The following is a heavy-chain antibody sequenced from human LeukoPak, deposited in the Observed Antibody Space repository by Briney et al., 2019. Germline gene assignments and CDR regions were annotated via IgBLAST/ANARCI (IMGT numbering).Heavy chain of an antibody. CDR3: AKDTGYYYDSSNYWN. J-gene: IGHJ4*02. Sequence: GGSLRLSCAASGFTFDDYAMHWVRQAPGKGLEWVSGISWNSGSIGYADSVKGRFTISRDNAKNSLYLQMNSLRAEDTALYYCAKDTGYYYDSSNYWNWGQGTLVTVSS. D-gene: IGHD3-22*01. V-gene: IGHV3-9*01. CDR2: ISWNSGSI. CDR1: GFTFDDYA.